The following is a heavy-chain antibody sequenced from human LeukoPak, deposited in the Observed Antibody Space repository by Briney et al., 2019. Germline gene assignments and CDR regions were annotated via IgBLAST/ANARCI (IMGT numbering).Heavy chain of an antibody. V-gene: IGHV1-69*04. CDR3: ARSTDYYDSSGYYWYFDL. D-gene: IGHD3-22*01. CDR2: IIPILGIA. CDR1: GGTFSSYA. J-gene: IGHJ2*01. Sequence: ASVKVSCKASGGTFSSYAISWVRQAPGQGLEWMGRIIPILGIANYAQKFQGRVTITADKSTSTAYMELSSLRSEDTAVYYCARSTDYYDSSGYYWYFDLWGRGTLVTVSS.